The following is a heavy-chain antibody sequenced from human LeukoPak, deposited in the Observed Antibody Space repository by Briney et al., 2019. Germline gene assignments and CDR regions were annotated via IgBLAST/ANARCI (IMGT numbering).Heavy chain of an antibody. J-gene: IGHJ4*02. Sequence: PGGSLRLFCASSGFTFSRYVMHWVRQAPGKGLEYVSYISSNGDNTYYANFVKGRFTIYGHNSKHRLHVQMHSLIAEDMAVYYCARCIYSAWHAWDYWGQGTLVTVSS. V-gene: IGHV3-64*01. CDR2: ISSNGDNT. D-gene: IGHD6-19*01. CDR3: ARCIYSAWHAWDY. CDR1: GFTFSRYV.